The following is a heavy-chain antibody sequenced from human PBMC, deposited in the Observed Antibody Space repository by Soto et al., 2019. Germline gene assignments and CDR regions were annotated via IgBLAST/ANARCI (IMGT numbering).Heavy chain of an antibody. J-gene: IGHJ6*02. CDR3: ARENASLMDV. CDR2: ISAYNGNT. Sequence: ASVKVSCKASGYTFASYAISWMRQAPGQGLEWMGWISAYNGNTNYAQKLQGRVTMTTDTSTSTAYMELRSLRSDDTAVYYCARENASLMDVWGQGTTVTVSS. V-gene: IGHV1-18*01. CDR1: GYTFASYA.